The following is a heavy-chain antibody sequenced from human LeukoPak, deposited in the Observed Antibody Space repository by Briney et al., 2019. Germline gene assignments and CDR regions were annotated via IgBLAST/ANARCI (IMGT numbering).Heavy chain of an antibody. J-gene: IGHJ4*02. CDR1: GFTFSSYG. Sequence: GGSLRLSCAASGFTFSSYGMHWVRQAPGKGLEWVVFIRYDGSNKYYADSVKGRFTISRDNSKNTLYLQMNSLRAEDTAVYYCAKDAPSAMVRGALDYWGQGTLVTVSS. D-gene: IGHD3-10*01. CDR3: AKDAPSAMVRGALDY. CDR2: IRYDGSNK. V-gene: IGHV3-30*02.